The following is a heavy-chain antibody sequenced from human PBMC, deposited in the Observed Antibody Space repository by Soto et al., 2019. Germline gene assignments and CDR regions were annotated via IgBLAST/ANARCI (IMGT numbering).Heavy chain of an antibody. CDR2: IIPILGIA. CDR3: ARARSDILSGSIFDY. J-gene: IGHJ4*02. CDR1: GGTFSSYT. V-gene: IGHV1-69*02. D-gene: IGHD3-9*01. Sequence: QVQLVQSGAEVKKPGSSVKVSCKASGGTFSSYTISWVRQAPGQGLEWMGRIIPILGIANYAQKFQGRVTITADKSTSTAYMELSSLRSEDTAVYYGARARSDILSGSIFDYWGQGTLVTVSS.